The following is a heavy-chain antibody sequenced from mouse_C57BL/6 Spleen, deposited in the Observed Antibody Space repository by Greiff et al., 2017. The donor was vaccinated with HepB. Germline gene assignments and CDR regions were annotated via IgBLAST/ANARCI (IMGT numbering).Heavy chain of an antibody. Sequence: EVQLQQSGPELVKPGASVKMSCKASGYTFTDYNMHWVKQSHGKSLEWIGYINPNNGGTSYNQKFKGKATLTVNKSSSTAYMELRSLTSEDSAVYYCARVHYYGSSSWFAYWGQGTLVTVSA. CDR1: GYTFTDYN. J-gene: IGHJ3*01. D-gene: IGHD1-1*01. CDR2: INPNNGGT. CDR3: ARVHYYGSSSWFAY. V-gene: IGHV1-22*01.